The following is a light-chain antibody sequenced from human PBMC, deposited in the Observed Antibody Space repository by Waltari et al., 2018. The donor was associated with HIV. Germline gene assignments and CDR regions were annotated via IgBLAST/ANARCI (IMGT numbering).Light chain of an antibody. V-gene: IGLV1-36*01. CDR3: AAWDDSLNGVV. J-gene: IGLJ2*01. CDR1: SSNIGNNA. CDR2: YDD. Sequence: QSVLPQPPSVSEAPRQRVTISCSGSSSNIGNNAVKWYQQLPGKPPKLLIYYDDLLASGVSDRFSGSKSGTSASLAISGLQSEDESDYYCAAWDDSLNGVVFGGGTKLTVL.